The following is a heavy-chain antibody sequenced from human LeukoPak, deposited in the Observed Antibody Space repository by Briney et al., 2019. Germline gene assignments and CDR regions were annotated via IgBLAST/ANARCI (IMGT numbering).Heavy chain of an antibody. CDR2: IRYDGSNK. J-gene: IGHJ4*02. CDR1: GFTFSSYG. CDR3: AKGELAYCGGDCYDLDY. Sequence: GGSLRLSCAASGFTFSSYGMHWVRQAPGKGLEWVAFIRYDGSNKYYADSVKGRFTISRDNSKNTLYLQMNSLRAEDTAVYYCAKGELAYCGGDCYDLDYWGQGTLVTVSS. V-gene: IGHV3-30*02. D-gene: IGHD2-21*01.